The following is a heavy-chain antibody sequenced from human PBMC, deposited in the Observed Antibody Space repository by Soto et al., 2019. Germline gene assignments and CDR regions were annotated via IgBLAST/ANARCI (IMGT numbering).Heavy chain of an antibody. CDR1: GFIFSNYG. J-gene: IGHJ4*02. Sequence: VHLIESGGGVVQPGRSLRLSCAASGFIFSNYGMNWVRQTPGKGLEWVSYISSSSTTIKYGDSVKGRFTVSRDNAKNSLYLQMKSLRDEDTAVYYCARGPLSADYWGQGTLVTVSS. CDR2: ISSSSTTI. V-gene: IGHV3-48*02. CDR3: ARGPLSADY.